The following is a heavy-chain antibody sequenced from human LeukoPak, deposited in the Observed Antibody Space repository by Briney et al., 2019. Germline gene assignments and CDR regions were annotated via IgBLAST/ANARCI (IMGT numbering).Heavy chain of an antibody. Sequence: GGSLRLSCAASGFTFSSYAMSWVRQAPGKGLGWVSAIGRSGGSTYYADSVKGRFTLSRDNSKNTLYLQMNSLRAEDTAIYYCAKGGGSSTFDYWGQGTLVTVSS. J-gene: IGHJ4*02. CDR1: GFTFSSYA. V-gene: IGHV3-23*01. CDR2: IGRSGGST. CDR3: AKGGGSSTFDY. D-gene: IGHD1-26*01.